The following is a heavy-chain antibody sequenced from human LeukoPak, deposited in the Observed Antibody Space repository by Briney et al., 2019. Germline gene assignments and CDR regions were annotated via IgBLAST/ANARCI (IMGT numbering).Heavy chain of an antibody. D-gene: IGHD5-12*01. J-gene: IGHJ4*02. CDR1: GDGVSSNSAA. Sequence: SQTLSLTCAISGDGVSSNSAAWNWIRQSPSRGLEWLGRTYYRSKWYNDYAVSVKSRITINPGTSKNQFSLQLNSVTPEDTAVYYCAREGDDSGYALYSFDYWGQGPLVTVSS. V-gene: IGHV6-1*01. CDR2: TYYRSKWYN. CDR3: AREGDDSGYALYSFDY.